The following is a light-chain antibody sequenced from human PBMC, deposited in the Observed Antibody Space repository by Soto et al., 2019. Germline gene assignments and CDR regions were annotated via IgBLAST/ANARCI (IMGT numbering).Light chain of an antibody. J-gene: IGLJ2*01. CDR3: RSYTTIRTVK. CDR2: DVT. CDR1: SSDVGGSNH. Sequence: QSALTQPASVSGSPGQSITISCTGTSSDVGGSNHVSWYQQHPDKAPRLMIYDVTNRPSDVYNRFSGSKSGNTASLTISWLQAEYEADYYCRSYTTIRTVKFGGGTKVTVL. V-gene: IGLV2-14*03.